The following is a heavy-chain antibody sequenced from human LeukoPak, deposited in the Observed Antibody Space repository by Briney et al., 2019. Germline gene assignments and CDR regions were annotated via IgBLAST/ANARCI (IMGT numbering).Heavy chain of an antibody. J-gene: IGHJ4*02. CDR3: ARGGHRPPKWIRIFPYYFDY. Sequence: TATLSLTCAVYGGSFSGYYWSWIRQPPGKGLEWIGEINHSGSTNYNPSLKSRVTISVDTSKNQFSLKLSSVTAADTAVYYCARGGHRPPKWIRIFPYYFDYWGQGTLVTVSS. D-gene: IGHD5-18*01. V-gene: IGHV4-34*01. CDR2: INHSGST. CDR1: GGSFSGYY.